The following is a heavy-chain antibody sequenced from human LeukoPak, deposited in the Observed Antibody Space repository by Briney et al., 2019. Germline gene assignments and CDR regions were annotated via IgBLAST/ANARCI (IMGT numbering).Heavy chain of an antibody. CDR3: AREEDNYDSSGYFDY. J-gene: IGHJ4*02. CDR1: GNTFTKYS. D-gene: IGHD3-22*01. CDR2: INTNTGNP. Sequence: ASVKVSCKASGNTFTKYSINWVRQAPGQGLEWMGWINTNTGNPTYAQGFTGRFVFSLDISVNTAYLQISSLKAEDTGVYYCAREEDNYDSSGYFDYWGQGTLVTVSS. V-gene: IGHV7-4-1*02.